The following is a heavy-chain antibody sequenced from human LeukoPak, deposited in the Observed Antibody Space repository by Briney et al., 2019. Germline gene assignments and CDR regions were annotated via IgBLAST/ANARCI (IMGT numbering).Heavy chain of an antibody. CDR2: IYASGAT. CDR3: ARHGKGVTYFYTFDI. CDR1: GVSISNYY. J-gene: IGHJ3*02. V-gene: IGHV4-59*08. Sequence: SETLSLTCTASGVSISNYYWSWIRQPPGEGLEWIGYIYASGATNSNPSLKSRVTISVDKSKNQFSLKLSSVTAADTAVYYCARHGKGVTYFYTFDIWGQGTVVAVSS. D-gene: IGHD3-3*01.